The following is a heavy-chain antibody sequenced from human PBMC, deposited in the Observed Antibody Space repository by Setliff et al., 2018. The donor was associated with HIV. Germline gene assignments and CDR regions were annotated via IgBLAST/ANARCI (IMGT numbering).Heavy chain of an antibody. CDR2: IAYSGTTMYF. CDR3: ARGPPFAY. J-gene: IGHJ4*02. Sequence: PSETLSLTCDVSGGSFIGSSFQSTWIRQAPGKGLEWIGDIAYSGTTMYFNYNPSLESRLSLSEDTSRHQFSLKLTSVTADDTGIYYCARGPPFAYWGQGLLVTVSS. V-gene: IGHV4-39*07. CDR1: GGSFIGSSFQ.